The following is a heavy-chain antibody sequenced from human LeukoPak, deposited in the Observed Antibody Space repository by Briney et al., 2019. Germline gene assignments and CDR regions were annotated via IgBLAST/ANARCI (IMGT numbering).Heavy chain of an antibody. J-gene: IGHJ4*02. CDR1: GFTFSSYA. Sequence: GRSLRLSCAASGFTFSSYAMHWVRQAPGKGLEWVAVISYDGSNKYYADSVKGRFTISRDNSKNTLYLQMNSLRAEDTAVYYCAKPGLGSYFLKYYFDYWGQGTLVTVSS. V-gene: IGHV3-30*04. CDR3: AKPGLGSYFLKYYFDY. D-gene: IGHD1-26*01. CDR2: ISYDGSNK.